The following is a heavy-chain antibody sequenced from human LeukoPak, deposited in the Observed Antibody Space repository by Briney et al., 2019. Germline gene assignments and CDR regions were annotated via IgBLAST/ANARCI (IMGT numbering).Heavy chain of an antibody. V-gene: IGHV6-1*01. Sequence: TSQTLSLTCAISGDTVSSNSATWNWIRQSPSRGLKWLGRTYYTSKWYSDYAVPVKSRITINPDTSKNQFSLQLNSVTPEDTAVYYCARIGHPWGIEDAFDIWGQGTMVTVSS. CDR2: TYYTSKWYS. CDR3: ARIGHPWGIEDAFDI. D-gene: IGHD3-16*01. CDR1: GDTVSSNSAT. J-gene: IGHJ3*02.